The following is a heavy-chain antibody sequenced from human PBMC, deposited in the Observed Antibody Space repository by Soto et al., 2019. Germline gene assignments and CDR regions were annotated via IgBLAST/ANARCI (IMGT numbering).Heavy chain of an antibody. D-gene: IGHD3-10*01. Sequence: ASVKVSCKVSGYTLTELSMHWVRQAPGKGLEWMGGFDPEDGETIYAQKFQGRVTMTEDTSTDTAYMELSSLRSEDTAVYYCATHYYGSGSYYHRAAFDIWGQGTMVTVS. CDR2: FDPEDGET. V-gene: IGHV1-24*01. J-gene: IGHJ3*02. CDR1: GYTLTELS. CDR3: ATHYYGSGSYYHRAAFDI.